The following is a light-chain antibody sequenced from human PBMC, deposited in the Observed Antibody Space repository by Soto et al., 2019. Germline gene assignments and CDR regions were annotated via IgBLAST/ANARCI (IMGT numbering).Light chain of an antibody. Sequence: MVRTERPATLSVALLGRATLSFSASQSVSSYLVWYQQKPGQAPTLLIYDAYNRATGIPPRFSGSGSGTDFTLTSSSLAPSEFPVYHCPQRGDWPPVTAGQGTRREIK. V-gene: IGKV3-11*01. CDR3: PQRGDWPPVT. CDR2: DAY. CDR1: QSVSSY. J-gene: IGKJ5*01.